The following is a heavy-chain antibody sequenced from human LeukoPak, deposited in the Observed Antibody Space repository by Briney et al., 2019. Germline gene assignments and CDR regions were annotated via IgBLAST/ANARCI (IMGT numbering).Heavy chain of an antibody. J-gene: IGHJ4*02. Sequence: PSETLSLTCAVYGGSFSGYYWSWFRQPPGKGLEWIGEINHSGSTNYSPSLKSRLTISVDTSKSQFSLKLSSVTAADTAVYYCARGSPERYGDYVTPHLVFDYWGQGTLVTVSS. CDR1: GGSFSGYY. D-gene: IGHD4-17*01. CDR2: INHSGST. CDR3: ARGSPERYGDYVTPHLVFDY. V-gene: IGHV4-34*01.